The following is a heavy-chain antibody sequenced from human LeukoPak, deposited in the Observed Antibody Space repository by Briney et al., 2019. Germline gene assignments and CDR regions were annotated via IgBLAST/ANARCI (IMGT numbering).Heavy chain of an antibody. V-gene: IGHV1-18*01. J-gene: IGHJ4*02. D-gene: IGHD6-19*01. Sequence: APVEVSCKASGYTFTSYGISWVRQAPGQGLEWMGWISAYNGNTNYAQKLQGRVTMTTDTSTSTAYMELRSLRSDDTAVYYCARAYSSGWYLGWGQGTLVTVSS. CDR3: ARAYSSGWYLG. CDR2: ISAYNGNT. CDR1: GYTFTSYG.